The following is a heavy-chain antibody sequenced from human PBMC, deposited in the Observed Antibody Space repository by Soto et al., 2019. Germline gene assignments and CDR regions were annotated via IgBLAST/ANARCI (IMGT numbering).Heavy chain of an antibody. D-gene: IGHD6-13*01. J-gene: IGHJ3*02. CDR1: GFTFSDYY. Sequence: QVQLVESGGGLVKPGGSLRLSCAASGFTFSDYYMSWIRQAPGKGLEWVSYISSSSSYTNYADSVKGRFTISRDNAKNSLYLQMNSLRAEDTAVYYCARVIAAAGHDAFDIWGQGTMVTVSS. CDR3: ARVIAAAGHDAFDI. CDR2: ISSSSSYT. V-gene: IGHV3-11*05.